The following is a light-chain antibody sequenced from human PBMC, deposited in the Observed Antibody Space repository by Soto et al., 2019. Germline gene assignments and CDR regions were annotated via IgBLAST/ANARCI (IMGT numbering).Light chain of an antibody. J-gene: IGLJ3*02. CDR2: EVS. CDR3: CSYAGNGAWV. Sequence: QSVLTQPASVSGSPGQSITISCSGSRGDVGNYDLVSWYQQIPCKAPQLMIFEVSRRPSRVSDRFSGSKSGNTASLTISGLQAEDEGDFYCCSYAGNGAWVFCGGTKLTVL. V-gene: IGLV2-23*02. CDR1: RGDVGNYDL.